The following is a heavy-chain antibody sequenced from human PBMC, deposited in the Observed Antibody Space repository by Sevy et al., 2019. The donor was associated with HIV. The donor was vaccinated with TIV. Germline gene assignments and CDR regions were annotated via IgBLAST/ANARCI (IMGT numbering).Heavy chain of an antibody. CDR2: INPNSGGT. Sequence: ASVKVSCKASGYTFTGYYMHWVRQAPGRGLEWMGWINPNSGGTNYAQKFQGRVTMTRDTSISTAYMELSRLRSDDTAVYYCARVPLPYYYDSSGYYPGQYALFDYWGQGTLVTVSS. CDR1: GYTFTGYY. D-gene: IGHD3-22*01. V-gene: IGHV1-2*02. CDR3: ARVPLPYYYDSSGYYPGQYALFDY. J-gene: IGHJ4*02.